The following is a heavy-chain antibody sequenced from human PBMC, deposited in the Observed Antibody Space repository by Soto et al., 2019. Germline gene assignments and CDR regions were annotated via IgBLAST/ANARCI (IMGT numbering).Heavy chain of an antibody. J-gene: IGHJ4*02. V-gene: IGHV3-48*04. CDR2: IASSGSPI. D-gene: IGHD1-26*01. CDR1: GFTFSSYA. Sequence: GSLRLSCAASGFTFSSYAISWVRQAPGRGLEWISFIASSGSPIYYADYVKGRFTISRDNAKNSLYLQMNSLRAGDTAVYYCARAGSVVGANLNHNWGQGTLVTVSS. CDR3: ARAGSVVGANLNHN.